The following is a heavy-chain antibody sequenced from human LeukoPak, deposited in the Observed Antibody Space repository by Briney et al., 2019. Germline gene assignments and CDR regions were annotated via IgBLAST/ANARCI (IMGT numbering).Heavy chain of an antibody. J-gene: IGHJ2*01. V-gene: IGHV5-51*01. CDR3: ATVVVINSRHCYFDV. D-gene: IGHD2-21*01. CDR1: GYGFTSYW. Sequence: GESLKISCKGSGYGFTSYWIGWVRQMPGRGLEWMGLIDPGDSDTRYSPPFQGQVTISVDKSISTAYLQWSSLTASDTAMYYCATVVVINSRHCYFDVWGRGTLVTVSS. CDR2: IDPGDSDT.